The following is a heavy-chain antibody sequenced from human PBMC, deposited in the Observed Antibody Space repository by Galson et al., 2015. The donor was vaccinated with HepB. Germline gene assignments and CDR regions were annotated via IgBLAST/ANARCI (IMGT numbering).Heavy chain of an antibody. CDR3: AAGPVVPTPMDV. Sequence: SVKVSCKASGFTFTSSAMQWVRQARGQRLEWIGWIVVGSGNTNYAQKFQERVTITRDTSTSTAYMELSSLRSEDTAVYYCAAGPVVPTPMDVWGQGTTVTVSS. D-gene: IGHD2-15*01. V-gene: IGHV1-58*02. J-gene: IGHJ6*02. CDR2: IVVGSGNT. CDR1: GFTFTSSA.